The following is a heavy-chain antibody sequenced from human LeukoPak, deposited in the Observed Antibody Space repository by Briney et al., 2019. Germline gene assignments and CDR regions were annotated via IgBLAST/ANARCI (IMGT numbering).Heavy chain of an antibody. CDR2: IDTNTGNT. CDR3: ARGSQVPSSLGRIFREGATSVS. V-gene: IGHV7-4-1*02. J-gene: IGHJ5*02. D-gene: IGHD1-26*01. CDR1: GYTFTSYT. Sequence: ASVKVSCKASGYTFTSYTMNWVRQAPGQGLEWMGCIDTNTGNTRYAQDFTRRFVFSLDTSVSTAYLQISSLKAEDTAVYYCARGSQVPSSLGRIFREGATSVSWGQGTLVTVSS.